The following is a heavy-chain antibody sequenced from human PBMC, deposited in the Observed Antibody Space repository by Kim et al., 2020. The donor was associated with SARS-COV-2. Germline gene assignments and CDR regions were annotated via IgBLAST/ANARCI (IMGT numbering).Heavy chain of an antibody. J-gene: IGHJ4*02. D-gene: IGHD6-13*01. Sequence: YYNPTLKSRVTLSVEKSKNQFSLKLSYATATDTAVFYCTRHLSGSSWFDYWGQGTLVTVSS. CDR3: TRHLSGSSWFDY. V-gene: IGHV4-39*01.